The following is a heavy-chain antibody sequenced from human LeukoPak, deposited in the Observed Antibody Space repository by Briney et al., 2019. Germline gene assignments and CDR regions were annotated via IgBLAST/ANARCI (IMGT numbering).Heavy chain of an antibody. J-gene: IGHJ4*02. CDR2: INHSGST. V-gene: IGHV4-34*01. CDR1: GGSFSGYY. Sequence: SETLSLTCAVYGGSFSGYYWSWIRQPPGKGLEWIGEINHSGSTNYNPSLKSRVTISVDTSKNQFSLKLSSVTAADTAVYYCARGDSGYYYYFDYWGQGTLVTVSS. CDR3: ARGDSGYYYYFDY. D-gene: IGHD3-22*01.